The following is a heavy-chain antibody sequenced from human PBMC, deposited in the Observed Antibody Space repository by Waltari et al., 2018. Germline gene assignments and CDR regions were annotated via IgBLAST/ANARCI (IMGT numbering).Heavy chain of an antibody. J-gene: IGHJ5*02. CDR3: ARRPRIAVAPPHWFDP. Sequence: QVQLVQSGAEVKKPGSSVKASCKASGATFSSSAITWVRQPPGQGLEWMGGIIPIFGTANYAQKFQGRVTITADESTSTAYMELSSLRSEDTAVYYCARRPRIAVAPPHWFDPWGQGTLVTVSS. CDR1: GATFSSSA. CDR2: IIPIFGTA. V-gene: IGHV1-69*13. D-gene: IGHD6-19*01.